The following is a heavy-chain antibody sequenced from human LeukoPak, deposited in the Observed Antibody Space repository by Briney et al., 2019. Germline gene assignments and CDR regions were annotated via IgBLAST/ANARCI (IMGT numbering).Heavy chain of an antibody. CDR1: GYVFTDYY. V-gene: IGHV1-2*02. J-gene: IGHJ4*02. Sequence: ASVKVSCKASGYVFTDYYIHWVRQAPGQGLEWMGWINPYSGGTNYAQKFRGRVTMTRDTSTSTVYMELSSLRSEDTAVYYCARDFGPATDTAMGYWGQGTLVTVSS. CDR3: ARDFGPATDTAMGY. D-gene: IGHD5-18*01. CDR2: INPYSGGT.